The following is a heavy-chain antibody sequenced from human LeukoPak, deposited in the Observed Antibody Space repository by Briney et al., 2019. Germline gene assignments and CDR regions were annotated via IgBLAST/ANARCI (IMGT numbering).Heavy chain of an antibody. CDR1: GFTFSSYS. CDR2: ISSSSSYI. CDR3: ARGDYGDYGYFDY. V-gene: IGHV3-21*01. J-gene: IGHJ4*02. Sequence: GGSLRLSCAASGFTFSSYSMNWVRQAPGKGLEWVSSISSSSSYIYYADSVKGRFTISRDNAKNSLYLQMNSLRAEDTAVYYCARGDYGDYGYFDYWGQGTLVTVSP. D-gene: IGHD4-17*01.